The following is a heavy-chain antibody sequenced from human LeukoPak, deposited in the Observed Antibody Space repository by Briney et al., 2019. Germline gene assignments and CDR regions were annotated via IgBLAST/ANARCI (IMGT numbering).Heavy chain of an antibody. CDR1: GFTFSSYS. D-gene: IGHD1-26*01. J-gene: IGHJ5*02. V-gene: IGHV3-21*01. CDR3: ARDLGGWSSDWLDP. CDR2: ISSSSSYI. Sequence: GGSLRLSCAASGFTFSSYSMNWVRQAPGKGLEWVSSISSSSSYIYYADSVKGRFTISRDNAKNSLYLQMNSLRAEDTAVYYCARDLGGWSSDWLDPWGQGTLVTVSS.